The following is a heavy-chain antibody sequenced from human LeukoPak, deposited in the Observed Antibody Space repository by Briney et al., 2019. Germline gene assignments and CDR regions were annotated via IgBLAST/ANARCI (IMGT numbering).Heavy chain of an antibody. CDR1: GGSFSGYY. CDR2: INHSGST. Sequence: SETLSLTCAVYGGSFSGYYWSWIRQPPGKGLEWIGEINHSGSTNYNPSLKSRVTISVDTSKNQFSLKLSSVTAADTAVYYCARGGPYCSTTSCLITWGQGTLVTVSS. J-gene: IGHJ5*02. V-gene: IGHV4-34*01. CDR3: ARGGPYCSTTSCLIT. D-gene: IGHD2-2*01.